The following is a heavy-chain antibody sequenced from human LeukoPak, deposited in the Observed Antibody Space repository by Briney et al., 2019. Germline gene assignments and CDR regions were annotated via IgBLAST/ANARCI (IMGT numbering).Heavy chain of an antibody. J-gene: IGHJ4*02. CDR3: ARSTTYYDFWSGYYTGIPFDY. Sequence: SQTLSLTCTVSGGSISSGDYYWSWIRQPPGKGLEWIGYIYYSGSTYYNPSLKSRVTISVDTSKNQFSLKLSSVTAADTAVYYCARSTTYYDFWSGYYTGIPFDYWGQGTLVTVSS. D-gene: IGHD3-3*01. V-gene: IGHV4-30-4*01. CDR2: IYYSGST. CDR1: GGSISSGDYY.